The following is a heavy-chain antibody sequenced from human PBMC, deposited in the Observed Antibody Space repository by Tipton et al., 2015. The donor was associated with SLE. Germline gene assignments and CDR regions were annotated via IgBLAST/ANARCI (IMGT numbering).Heavy chain of an antibody. CDR1: GFTFSSYE. V-gene: IGHV3-48*03. J-gene: IGHJ4*02. Sequence: SLRLSCAASGFTFSSYEMNWVRQAPGKGLEWASYISSSGSTIYYADSVKGRFTISRDNAKNSLYLQMNSLRAEDTAVYYCARVGSGSYYYFDYWGQGTLVTVSS. CDR2: ISSSGSTI. D-gene: IGHD1-26*01. CDR3: ARVGSGSYYYFDY.